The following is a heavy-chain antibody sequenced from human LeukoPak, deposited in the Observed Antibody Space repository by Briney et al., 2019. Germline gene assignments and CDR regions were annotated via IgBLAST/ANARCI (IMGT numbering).Heavy chain of an antibody. CDR3: ARVSLRGEVDY. D-gene: IGHD3-10*01. CDR2: IYYSGST. V-gene: IGHV4-59*01. CDR1: DGSISRYY. Sequence: NPSETLSLTCTVSDGSISRYYWSWIRQPPGKGLEWIGYIYYSGSTNYNPSLKSRVTISVDTSKNQFSLKLSSVTAADTAVYYCARVSLRGEVDYWGQGTLVTVSS. J-gene: IGHJ4*02.